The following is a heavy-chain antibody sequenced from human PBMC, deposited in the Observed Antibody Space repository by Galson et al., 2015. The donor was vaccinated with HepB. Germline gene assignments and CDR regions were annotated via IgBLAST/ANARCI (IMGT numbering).Heavy chain of an antibody. CDR3: AREMAHYGMDV. CDR1: GFTFSSYE. J-gene: IGHJ6*02. D-gene: IGHD5-24*01. CDR2: ISSSGSTI. Sequence: SLRLSCAASGFTFSSYEMNWVRQAPGKGLEWVSYISSSGSTIYYADSVKGRFTISRDNAKNSLYLQMNSLRAEDTSVYYCAREMAHYGMDVWGQGTTVTVSS. V-gene: IGHV3-48*03.